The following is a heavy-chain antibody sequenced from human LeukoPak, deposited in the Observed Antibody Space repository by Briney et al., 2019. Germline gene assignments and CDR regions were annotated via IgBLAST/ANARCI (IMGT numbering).Heavy chain of an antibody. V-gene: IGHV4-59*01. CDR1: GGPISAYY. J-gene: IGHJ4*02. D-gene: IGHD6-6*01. Sequence: PSETLSLTCTVSGGPISAYYWGWIRQPPGKGLEWIGYIHYSGTTNYYPSLKSRVTIALDTSKNQFSPKLNSVTAADTAVYYCARFGTSSSRFFDQWGQGTLVTVSS. CDR2: IHYSGTT. CDR3: ARFGTSSSRFFDQ.